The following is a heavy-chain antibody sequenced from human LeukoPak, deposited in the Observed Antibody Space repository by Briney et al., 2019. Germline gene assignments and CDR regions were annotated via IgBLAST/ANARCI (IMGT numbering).Heavy chain of an antibody. CDR1: GYTFIRHW. Sequence: VASVKVSCKTSGYTFIRHWMHWVRQAPGQGLEWMGWISAYNGNTNQAQKLQGRVTMTTDTSTRTAYMELRSLRSDDTAVYYCARDYYDSSGYYYVFAYWGQGTLVTVSS. D-gene: IGHD3-22*01. V-gene: IGHV1-18*04. J-gene: IGHJ4*02. CDR3: ARDYYDSSGYYYVFAY. CDR2: ISAYNGNT.